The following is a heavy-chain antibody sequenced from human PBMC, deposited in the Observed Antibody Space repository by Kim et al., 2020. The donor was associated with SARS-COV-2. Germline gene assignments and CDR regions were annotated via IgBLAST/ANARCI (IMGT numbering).Heavy chain of an antibody. Sequence: GESLKISCKTSGYTFTRHWIGWVRQMPGKGLEWMGIIYPDDSDTRYSPSFQGQVTISVDSSTTTAYLQWSSLKAADTAMYYCSRLGYCSDGTCLGSDWFDPWGQRTLVTLFS. J-gene: IGHJ5*02. D-gene: IGHD2-15*01. V-gene: IGHV5-51*01. CDR2: IYPDDSDT. CDR3: SRLGYCSDGTCLGSDWFDP. CDR1: GYTFTRHW.